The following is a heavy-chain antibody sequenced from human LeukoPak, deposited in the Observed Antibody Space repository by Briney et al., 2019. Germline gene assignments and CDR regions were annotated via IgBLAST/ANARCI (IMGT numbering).Heavy chain of an antibody. V-gene: IGHV4-34*01. J-gene: IGHJ1*01. D-gene: IGHD6-19*01. Sequence: SETLSLTCAVYGGSFSGYYWSWIRQPPGKGLEWIGEINHSGSTNYNPSLKSRVTISVDPSKNQFSLKPSSVTAADTAAYYCARAPLVAAVAPPAAYWRQGPLVTVSS. CDR2: INHSGST. CDR1: GGSFSGYY. CDR3: ARAPLVAAVAPPAAY.